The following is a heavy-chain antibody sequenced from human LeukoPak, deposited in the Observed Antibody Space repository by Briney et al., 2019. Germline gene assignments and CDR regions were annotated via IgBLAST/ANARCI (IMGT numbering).Heavy chain of an antibody. D-gene: IGHD3-10*01. CDR2: IYHSGST. CDR3: ASLSGQIITTGVSPSYLDY. V-gene: IGHV4-38-2*02. CDR1: GYSISSGYY. J-gene: IGHJ4*02. Sequence: SETLSLTCTVSGYSISSGYYWGWIRQPPGKGLEWIGSIYHSGSTYYNPSLKSRVTISVDTSKNQFSLKLSSVTAADTAVYYCASLSGQIITTGVSPSYLDYWGQGTLVTVSS.